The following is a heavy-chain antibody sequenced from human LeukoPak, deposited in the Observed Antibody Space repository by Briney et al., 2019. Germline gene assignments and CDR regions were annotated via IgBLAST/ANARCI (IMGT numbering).Heavy chain of an antibody. CDR3: ATNFPGRGY. Sequence: ASVKVSCKASGYTFTNYYMRWVRQAPGKGLEWMGGFDPEDGETIYAQKFQGRVTMTEDTSTDTAYMELSSLRSEDTAVYYCATNFPGRGYWGQGTLVTVSS. CDR1: GYTFTNYY. D-gene: IGHD1-20*01. J-gene: IGHJ4*02. CDR2: FDPEDGET. V-gene: IGHV1-24*01.